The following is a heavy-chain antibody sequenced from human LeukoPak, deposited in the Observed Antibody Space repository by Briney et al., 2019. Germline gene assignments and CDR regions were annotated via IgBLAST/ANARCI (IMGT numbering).Heavy chain of an antibody. CDR3: VGGSSANYDT. V-gene: IGHV3-23*01. J-gene: IGHJ5*02. Sequence: GASLSLSCAASGFIFSRYALCWVRQAPGKGLQWVSSTTRSGDNTYYADSVKGRFTISRENTKNTLHLQGNSLRAEDTAVYYCVGGSSANYDTWGQGTLVTVSS. CDR2: TTRSGDNT. D-gene: IGHD4/OR15-4a*01. CDR1: GFIFSRYA.